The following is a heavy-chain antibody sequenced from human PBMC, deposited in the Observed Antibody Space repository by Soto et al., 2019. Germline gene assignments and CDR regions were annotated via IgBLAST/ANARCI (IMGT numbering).Heavy chain of an antibody. CDR2: ISSSGGST. Sequence: GGSLRLSCAASGFTFSSYAMSWVRQAPGKGLEWVSAISSSGGSTYYADSVKGRFAISRDNSKNTLYLQMNSLRAEDTAVHYCAISRSVSYPCPTYYFDYWGQGTLVTVSS. J-gene: IGHJ4*02. V-gene: IGHV3-23*01. CDR3: AISRSVSYPCPTYYFDY. D-gene: IGHD3-10*01. CDR1: GFTFSSYA.